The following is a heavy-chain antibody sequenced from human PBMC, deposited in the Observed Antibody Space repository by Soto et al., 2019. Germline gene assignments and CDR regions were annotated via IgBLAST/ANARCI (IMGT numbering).Heavy chain of an antibody. CDR1: GGAISSYY. Sequence: QVQLQESGPGLVKPSETLSLTCTVSGGAISSYYWSWIRQPPGKGLEWIGYIYYSGSTNYNPSLKSRVTIAVDTSKSEFALKLSSVTAADRAVYYWARASDYGIGMDFDYWCQGTLVTVSS. J-gene: IGHJ4*02. CDR3: ARASDYGIGMDFDY. CDR2: IYYSGST. V-gene: IGHV4-59*01. D-gene: IGHD4-17*01.